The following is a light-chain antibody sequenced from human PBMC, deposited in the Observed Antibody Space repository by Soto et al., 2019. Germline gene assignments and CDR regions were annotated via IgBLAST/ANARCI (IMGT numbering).Light chain of an antibody. CDR1: QSVASN. J-gene: IGKJ2*01. V-gene: IGKV3-15*01. CDR2: GAS. Sequence: EIVMTQSPASLSVSPGDGDTLSCRASQSVASNVAWYQQKPGQGPRLLIHGASTRAVGVPARFSGSGSGTDFTLTISSLQSEDFAVYHCQQYHNWPPQYTFGQGTKLQIK. CDR3: QQYHNWPPQYT.